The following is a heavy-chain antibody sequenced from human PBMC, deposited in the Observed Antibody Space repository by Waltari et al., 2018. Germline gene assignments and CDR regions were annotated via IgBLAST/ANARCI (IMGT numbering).Heavy chain of an antibody. CDR3: ARDLAPGATPNDAFDI. V-gene: IGHV3-21*01. CDR2: ISSSSSYI. J-gene: IGHJ3*02. Sequence: EVQLVESGGGLVKPGGSLRLSCAASGFTFSSYSMNWVRQAPGKGLEWVSSISSSSSYIYYADSVKGRFTISRDNAKNSLYLQMNSLRAEDTAVYYCARDLAPGATPNDAFDIWGQGTMVTVSS. CDR1: GFTFSSYS. D-gene: IGHD1-26*01.